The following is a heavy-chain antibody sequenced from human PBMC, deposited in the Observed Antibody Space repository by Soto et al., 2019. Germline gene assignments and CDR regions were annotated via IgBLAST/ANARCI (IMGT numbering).Heavy chain of an antibody. V-gene: IGHV3-21*01. CDR2: ISSSSSYI. J-gene: IGHJ4*02. Sequence: EVQLVESGGGLVKPGGSLRLSCAASGFTFSSYSMNWVRQAPGKGLEWVSSISSSSSYIYYADSVKGRFAISRDNAKNSLLLQMNSLRAEDTAVYYCASHPRDSGGYWYYFDYWGQGTLVTVSS. D-gene: IGHD3-22*01. CDR3: ASHPRDSGGYWYYFDY. CDR1: GFTFSSYS.